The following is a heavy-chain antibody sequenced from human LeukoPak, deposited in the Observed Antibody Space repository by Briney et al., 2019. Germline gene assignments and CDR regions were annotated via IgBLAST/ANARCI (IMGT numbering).Heavy chain of an antibody. CDR1: GFTFSSYA. V-gene: IGHV3-23*01. Sequence: GGSLRLSCAASGFTFSSYAMSWVRQAPGKGLEWVSAISGSGGSTYYADSVKGRFTISRDNSKNTLYLQMNSLRAEDTAVYYCAKDVVLLWFGPDAFDIWGQGTMVTVSS. D-gene: IGHD3-10*01. CDR2: ISGSGGST. J-gene: IGHJ3*02. CDR3: AKDVVLLWFGPDAFDI.